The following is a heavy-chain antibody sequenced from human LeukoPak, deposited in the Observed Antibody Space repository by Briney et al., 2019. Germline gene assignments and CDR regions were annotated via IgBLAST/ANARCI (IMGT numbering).Heavy chain of an antibody. CDR3: ARDAAMTTVTTDY. D-gene: IGHD4-17*01. CDR2: ISSSGSTI. Sequence: PGGSLRLSCAASGFTFSDYYMSWIRQAPGKGLEWVSYISSSGSTIYYADSVKGRFTIFRDNAKNSLYLQMNSLRAEDTAVYYCARDAAMTTVTTDYWGQGTLVTVSS. CDR1: GFTFSDYY. V-gene: IGHV3-11*01. J-gene: IGHJ4*02.